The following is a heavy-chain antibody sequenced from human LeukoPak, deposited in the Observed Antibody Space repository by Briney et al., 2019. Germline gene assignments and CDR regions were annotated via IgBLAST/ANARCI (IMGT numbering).Heavy chain of an antibody. CDR2: ISAYNGNT. V-gene: IGHV1-18*01. D-gene: IGHD3-22*01. J-gene: IGHJ5*02. Sequence: ASVTVSCTVSGYTFTSYGISWVRQAPGQGLEWMGWISAYNGNTNYAQKLQGRVTMTTDTSTSTAYMELRSLRSDDTAVYYCARDFTYYYDSSGYYSLRYVTPNWFDPWGQGTLVTVSS. CDR1: GYTFTSYG. CDR3: ARDFTYYYDSSGYYSLRYVTPNWFDP.